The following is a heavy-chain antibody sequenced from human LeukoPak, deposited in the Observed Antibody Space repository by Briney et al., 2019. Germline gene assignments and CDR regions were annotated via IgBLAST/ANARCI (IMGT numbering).Heavy chain of an antibody. Sequence: ASVKVSCKASGYTFTGYYMHWVRQAPGQGLEWMGWINPNSGGTNYAQKFQGRVTISRDNAKNSLYLQMNSLRAEDTALYYCAKVSGSRWDYYYGMDVWGQGTTVTVSS. J-gene: IGHJ6*02. D-gene: IGHD6-13*01. CDR3: AKVSGSRWDYYYGMDV. CDR2: INPNSGGT. V-gene: IGHV1-2*02. CDR1: GYTFTGYY.